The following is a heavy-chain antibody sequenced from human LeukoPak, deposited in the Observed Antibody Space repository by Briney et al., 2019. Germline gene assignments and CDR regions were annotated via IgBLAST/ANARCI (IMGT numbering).Heavy chain of an antibody. CDR1: GFTFRFYA. V-gene: IGHV3-23*01. J-gene: IGHJ4*02. Sequence: GGSLRLSCAASGFTFRFYAMSWVRQAPGKGLEWVSGISGSGGSTYYADSVKGRSTISRDNSKNTLYLQMNSLRVEDTAVYYCAKGASESITSFSNYFDYWGQGTLVTVSS. CDR3: AKGASESITSFSNYFDY. D-gene: IGHD3-16*02. CDR2: ISGSGGST.